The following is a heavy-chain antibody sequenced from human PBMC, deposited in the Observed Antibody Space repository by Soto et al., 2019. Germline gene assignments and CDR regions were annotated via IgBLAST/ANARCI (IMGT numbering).Heavy chain of an antibody. J-gene: IGHJ4*02. CDR2: INPSGGST. CDR3: ARDRRPIPIPRLAAHSYYGSGKGY. Sequence: QVQLVQSGAEVKKPGASVKVSCKASGYTFTSYYMHWVRQAPGQGLEWMGIINPSGGSTSYAQKFQGRVTMTRDTSTSTVYMELSSLRSEDTAVYYCARDRRPIPIPRLAAHSYYGSGKGYWGQGTLVTVSS. V-gene: IGHV1-46*03. CDR1: GYTFTSYY. D-gene: IGHD3-10*01.